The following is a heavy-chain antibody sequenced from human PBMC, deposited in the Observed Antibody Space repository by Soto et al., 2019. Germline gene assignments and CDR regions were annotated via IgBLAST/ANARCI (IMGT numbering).Heavy chain of an antibody. CDR2: IYTSGIT. Sequence: SETLSLTCTVSGGSISSYYWSWIRQPAGKGLEWIGRIYTSGITNYNPSLKSRVTMSVDTSKNQFSLKLSSVTAADTAVYYCARSSSGSYYPEYFQHWGEGTMITVSS. CDR1: GGSISSYY. J-gene: IGHJ1*01. V-gene: IGHV4-4*07. CDR3: ARSSSGSYYPEYFQH. D-gene: IGHD1-26*01.